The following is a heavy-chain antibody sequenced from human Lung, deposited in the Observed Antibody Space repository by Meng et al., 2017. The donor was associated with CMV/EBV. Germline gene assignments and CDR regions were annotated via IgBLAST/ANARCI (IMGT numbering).Heavy chain of an antibody. CDR3: ARKLVVPAAIRNDAFDI. J-gene: IGHJ3*02. CDR1: GGSISSSSYY. Sequence: LXCTVSGGSISSSSYYWGWIRQPPGKGLEWIGSIYYSGSTYYNPSLKSRVTISVDTSKNQFSLKLSSVTAADTAVYYCARKLVVPAAIRNDAFDIWXQGTMVTFSS. CDR2: IYYSGST. V-gene: IGHV4-39*07. D-gene: IGHD2-2*01.